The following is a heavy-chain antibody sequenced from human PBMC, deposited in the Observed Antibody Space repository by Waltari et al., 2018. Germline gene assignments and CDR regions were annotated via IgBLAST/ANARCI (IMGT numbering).Heavy chain of an antibody. V-gene: IGHV3-23*01. Sequence: EVHLLESGGGLAQPGGSLRLSCAASGFNFISYAMGWVRQAPGKGLEWVSGISDSGIITKYADSVKGRFTIVRDNSKDTFYLQMNSLRVDDSAVYYCAKGSRGYTNYFFDYWGQGALVTVSS. CDR3: AKGSRGYTNYFFDY. J-gene: IGHJ4*02. D-gene: IGHD3-16*02. CDR1: GFNFISYA. CDR2: ISDSGIIT.